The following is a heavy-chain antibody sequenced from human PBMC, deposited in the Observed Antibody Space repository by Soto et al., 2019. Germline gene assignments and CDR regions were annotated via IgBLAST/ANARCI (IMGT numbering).Heavy chain of an antibody. CDR2: INAGTGNT. CDR1: GYTFTSYA. J-gene: IGHJ3*02. Sequence: QVQLVQSGAEVKKPGASVKVSCKASGYTFTSYAMHWVRQAPGQRLEWMVWINAGTGNTKYSQKLQGRVTITRDTSERTAYMQLSSLRSEDTAVYYCARGVGGSGSYMAFDIWGQGPMVTVSS. V-gene: IGHV1-3*01. CDR3: ARGVGGSGSYMAFDI. D-gene: IGHD3-10*01.